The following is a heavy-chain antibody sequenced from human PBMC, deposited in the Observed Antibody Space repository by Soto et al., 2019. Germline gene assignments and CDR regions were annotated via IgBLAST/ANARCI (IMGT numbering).Heavy chain of an antibody. D-gene: IGHD2-8*01. CDR1: GASISGFY. V-gene: IGHV4-4*07. CDR2: IYATGTT. J-gene: IGHJ6*02. Sequence: SETLSLTCTVSGASISGFYWSWIRKSAGKGLEWIGRIYATGTTDYNPSLKSRVMMSVDTSKNQFSLKLSSVTAADTAVYYCARGGYCTNGVCSHYYYYGMDVWGQGTTVTVSS. CDR3: ARGGYCTNGVCSHYYYYGMDV.